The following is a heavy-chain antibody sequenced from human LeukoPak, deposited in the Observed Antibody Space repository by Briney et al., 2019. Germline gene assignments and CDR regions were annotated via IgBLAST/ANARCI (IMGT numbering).Heavy chain of an antibody. V-gene: IGHV3-33*01. Sequence: PGRSLRLSCAASGFTFRSYGMHWVRQAPGKGLEWVAVIWYDGSNKYYADSVKGRLTISRDNSKNTLYLQMNSLRAEDTAVYYCAREEIVPAAMGAVYYYYGMDVWGQGTTVTVSS. CDR3: AREEIVPAAMGAVYYYYGMDV. CDR1: GFTFRSYG. D-gene: IGHD2-2*01. CDR2: IWYDGSNK. J-gene: IGHJ6*02.